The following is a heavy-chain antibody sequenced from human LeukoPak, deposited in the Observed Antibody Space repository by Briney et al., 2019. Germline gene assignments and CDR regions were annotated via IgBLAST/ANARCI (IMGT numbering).Heavy chain of an antibody. V-gene: IGHV4-59*01. D-gene: IGHD2-15*01. CDR1: GASISTYY. CDR2: ISYSGNT. J-gene: IGHJ3*02. Sequence: SETLSLTCTVSGASISTYYWSWIRQPPGKGLEWIGYISYSGNTNYNPSLRSRVTISAGTSKNQFSLNLTSVTAADTAMYYCAKGYCSGGSCFSAFDIWGRGTMVSVSS. CDR3: AKGYCSGGSCFSAFDI.